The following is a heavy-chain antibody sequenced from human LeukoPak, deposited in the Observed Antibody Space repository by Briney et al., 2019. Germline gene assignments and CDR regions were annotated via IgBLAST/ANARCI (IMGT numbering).Heavy chain of an antibody. CDR2: ISGSGGST. Sequence: GGSLRLSCAASGFTFSSYAMSWVRQAPGKGLEWVSAISGSGGSTYYADSVKGRFTISRDNAKNSLYLQMNSLRAEDTAVYYCARDVLICGGDCYSDYYYGMDVWGQGTTVTVSS. D-gene: IGHD2-21*02. CDR1: GFTFSSYA. J-gene: IGHJ6*02. CDR3: ARDVLICGGDCYSDYYYGMDV. V-gene: IGHV3-23*01.